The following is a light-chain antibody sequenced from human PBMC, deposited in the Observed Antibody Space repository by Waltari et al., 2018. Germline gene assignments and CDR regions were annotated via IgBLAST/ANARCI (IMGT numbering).Light chain of an antibody. CDR2: DVS. J-gene: IGLJ2*01. CDR3: SSYTSSSTLV. Sequence: QSALTQPASVYESPAQSITLPCTRTSRDLGGYNYVSWYQQHPGRAPKLMIYDVSNRPSGVSNRFSGSKSGNTASLTISVLQAEDEADYYCSSYTSSSTLVFGGGTKLTVL. V-gene: IGLV2-14*01. CDR1: SRDLGGYNY.